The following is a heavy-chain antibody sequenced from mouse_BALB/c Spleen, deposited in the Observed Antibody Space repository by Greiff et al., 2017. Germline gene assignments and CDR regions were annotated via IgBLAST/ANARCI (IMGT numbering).Heavy chain of an antibody. V-gene: IGHV1-4*01. CDR1: GYTFTSYT. CDR3: ARNYYRPIDD. D-gene: IGHD2-1*01. J-gene: IGHJ4*01. CDR2: INPSSGYT. Sequence: QVQLKESGAELARPGASVKMSCKASGYTFTSYTMHWVKQRPGQGLEWIGYINPSSGYTNYNQKFKDKATLTADKSASTAYMQLSSLTSEDSAVYDRARNYYRPIDDWGQGTEVTVSS.